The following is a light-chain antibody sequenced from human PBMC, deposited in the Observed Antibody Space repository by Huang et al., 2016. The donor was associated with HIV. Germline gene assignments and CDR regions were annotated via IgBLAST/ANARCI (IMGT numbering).Light chain of an antibody. J-gene: IGKJ5*01. V-gene: IGKV1-39*01. CDR3: QQTYSTIT. CDR2: AAS. CDR1: QSITTY. Sequence: DIQMTQSPSSLSASVGDRVHITCRTSQSITTYVNWYQQQPGKAPILLIYAASSLQSGVPSRFRGSGSGTDFALTISSLQPEDFATYYCQQTYSTITFGQGTRLEIK.